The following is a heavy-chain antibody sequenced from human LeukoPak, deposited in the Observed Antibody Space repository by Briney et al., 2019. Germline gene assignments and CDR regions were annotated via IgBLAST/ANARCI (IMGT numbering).Heavy chain of an antibody. V-gene: IGHV3-74*01. CDR3: ARGEGGDSYGPARPELYASQI. J-gene: IGHJ3*02. CDR1: GFSVSSYW. D-gene: IGHD5-18*01. CDR2: IKSDVSIR. Sequence: GRSLTLSCDVSGFSVSSYWMHWGRHPPGKGMGWVLRIKSDVSIRDNADSVKGRFTVSRDKAKNTLYLQMYSLRPEGTDVYYSARGEGGDSYGPARPELYASQISGPGAMCTVSS.